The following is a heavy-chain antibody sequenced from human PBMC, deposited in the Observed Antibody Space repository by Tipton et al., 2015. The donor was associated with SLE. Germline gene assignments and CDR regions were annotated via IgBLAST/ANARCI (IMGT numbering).Heavy chain of an antibody. CDR1: GGSFSGYY. V-gene: IGHV4-34*01. CDR3: ARVAVTTGYFDY. D-gene: IGHD4-17*01. Sequence: TLSLTCAVYGGSFSGYYWSWIRQPPGKGLEWIGEINRSGSTNYNPSLKSRVTISVDTSKNQFSLKLSSVTAADTAVYYCARVAVTTGYFDYWGQGTLVTVSS. J-gene: IGHJ4*02. CDR2: INRSGST.